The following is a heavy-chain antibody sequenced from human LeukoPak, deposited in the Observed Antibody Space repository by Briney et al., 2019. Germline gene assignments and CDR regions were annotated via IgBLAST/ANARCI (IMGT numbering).Heavy chain of an antibody. Sequence: GRSLRLSCAASGFTISSYGMHWVRQTPGKGLEWVAVIWYDGSNKYYADSVKGRFTISRDNSKNTLYLQMNSLRAEDTAVYYCARDHRTVTYPHYMDVWGKGTTVTVSS. J-gene: IGHJ6*03. CDR2: IWYDGSNK. V-gene: IGHV3-33*01. D-gene: IGHD4-17*01. CDR3: ARDHRTVTYPHYMDV. CDR1: GFTISSYG.